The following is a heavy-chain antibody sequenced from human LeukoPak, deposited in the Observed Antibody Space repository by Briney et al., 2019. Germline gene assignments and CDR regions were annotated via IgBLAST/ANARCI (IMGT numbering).Heavy chain of an antibody. J-gene: IGHJ4*02. CDR3: ARQGKNCFHTTLDF. D-gene: IGHD1-26*01. V-gene: IGHV3-48*03. CDR2: ISSSGNSI. Sequence: PWGSLRLSCAASGFTFSSYEMNWVRQAPGKGLEWVSYISSSGNSIFYADSVKGRFTISRDNAKNSVYLRMNSLRAEDTAVYYCARQGKNCFHTTLDFWGQGTLVTVSS. CDR1: GFTFSSYE.